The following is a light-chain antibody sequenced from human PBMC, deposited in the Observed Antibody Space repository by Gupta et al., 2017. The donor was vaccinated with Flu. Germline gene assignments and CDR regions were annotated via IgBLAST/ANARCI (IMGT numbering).Light chain of an antibody. CDR3: QQYDSLPSLT. V-gene: IGKV1-33*01. CDR1: PDLANY. J-gene: IGKJ4*01. CDR2: DAS. Sequence: AGASVSTSCLARPDLANYLNWYQQKPGKAPKVLIYDASNLETGVPSRFSGSGSGTRFIFSISSLQPEDVATYYCQQYDSLPSLTFGGGTKVEI.